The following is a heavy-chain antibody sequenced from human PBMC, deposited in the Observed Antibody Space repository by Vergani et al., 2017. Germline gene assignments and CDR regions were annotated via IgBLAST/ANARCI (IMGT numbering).Heavy chain of an antibody. D-gene: IGHD3-10*01. CDR2: IIPILGIA. J-gene: IGHJ4*02. CDR1: GGTFSSYT. CDR3: ANEGYYGSGSMGAFDY. V-gene: IGHV1-69*02. Sequence: QVQLVQSGAEVKKPGSSVKVSCKASGGTFSSYTISWVRQAPGQGLEWMGRIIPILGIANYAQKVQGRVTITADKSTSTAYMELSSLRSEDTAVYYCANEGYYGSGSMGAFDYWGQGTLVTVSS.